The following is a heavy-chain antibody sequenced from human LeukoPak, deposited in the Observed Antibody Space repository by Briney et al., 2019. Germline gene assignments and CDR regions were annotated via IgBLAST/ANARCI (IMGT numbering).Heavy chain of an antibody. Sequence: PSETLSLTCTVSGGSISSYYWSWIRRPPGKGLEWIGCINYSGSSDYNPSLKSRVTMSVDTSKSQFSLRLSSVTAADTAVYFCGRRTSYDTLTGYIYWYFDLWGRGTLVTVSS. D-gene: IGHD3-9*01. V-gene: IGHV4-59*01. J-gene: IGHJ2*01. CDR1: GGSISSYY. CDR3: GRRTSYDTLTGYIYWYFDL. CDR2: INYSGSS.